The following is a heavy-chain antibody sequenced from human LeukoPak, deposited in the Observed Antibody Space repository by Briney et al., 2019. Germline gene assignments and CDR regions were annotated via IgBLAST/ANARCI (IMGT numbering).Heavy chain of an antibody. Sequence: GGSLRLSCAASGFTFNNYAMHWVRQAPGKGLEYASAISSNGGSTYYASSVKGRFTISRDNSNNTLYLQMGSLRAEDMAVYYCARRMKGDGYNSDYWGQGTLVTVSS. CDR1: GFTFNNYA. CDR2: ISSNGGST. CDR3: ARRMKGDGYNSDY. V-gene: IGHV3-64*01. D-gene: IGHD5-24*01. J-gene: IGHJ4*02.